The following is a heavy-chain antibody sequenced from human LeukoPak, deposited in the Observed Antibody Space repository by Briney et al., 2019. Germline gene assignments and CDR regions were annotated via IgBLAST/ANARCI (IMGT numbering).Heavy chain of an antibody. V-gene: IGHV3-21*01. CDR3: AREYYYGSGSFEFHNWFDP. Sequence: GGSLRLSYAASGFTFSSYSMNWVRQAPGKGLEWVSSISSSSSYIYYADSVKGRFTISRDNAKNSLYLQMNSLRAEDTAVYYCAREYYYGSGSFEFHNWFDPWGQGTLVTVSS. J-gene: IGHJ5*02. D-gene: IGHD3-10*01. CDR2: ISSSSSYI. CDR1: GFTFSSYS.